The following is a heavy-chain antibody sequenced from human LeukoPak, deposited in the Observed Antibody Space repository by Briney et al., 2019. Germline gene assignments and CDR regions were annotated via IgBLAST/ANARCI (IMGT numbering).Heavy chain of an antibody. CDR1: GFTFSNAW. CDR2: IKSKNNGGTT. V-gene: IGHV3-15*01. J-gene: IGHJ4*02. Sequence: NPGGSLRLSCAASGFTFSNAWMSWLPPAPGKGREWVGRIKSKNNGGTTDYAAPVKGRSTISRDDSKNTLYLQRNSLKAEDTAVYYCTTDLDIVATIGLDYFDYWGQGTLVTVSS. D-gene: IGHD5-12*01. CDR3: TTDLDIVATIGLDYFDY.